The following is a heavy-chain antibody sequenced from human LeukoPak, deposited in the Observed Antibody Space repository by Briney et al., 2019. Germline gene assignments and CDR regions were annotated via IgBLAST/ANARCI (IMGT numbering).Heavy chain of an antibody. CDR2: IYYSGST. CDR1: GGSISSSSYY. Sequence: PSETLSLTCTVSGGSISSSSYYWGWIRQPPGKGLEWIGSIYYSGSTYYNPSLKSRVTISVDASKNQFSLKLSSVTAADTAVYYCARIVGDDEQWLVQRLKGFDYWGQGTLVTVSS. J-gene: IGHJ4*02. V-gene: IGHV4-39*07. D-gene: IGHD6-19*01. CDR3: ARIVGDDEQWLVQRLKGFDY.